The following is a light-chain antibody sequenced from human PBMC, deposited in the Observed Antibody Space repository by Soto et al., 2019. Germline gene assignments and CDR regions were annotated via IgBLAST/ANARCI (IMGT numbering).Light chain of an antibody. J-gene: IGKJ1*01. V-gene: IGKV3-20*01. CDR3: QRYGTSLTWT. Sequence: EIVLTQSPGTLSLSPGERATLSCRASQSVSRTYLAWYQQKPGQAPRLLIYGASSRATGIPARFSGSGSETDFTLTISSLEPEDFAVYYCQRYGTSLTWTFGQGTKVDIK. CDR2: GAS. CDR1: QSVSRTY.